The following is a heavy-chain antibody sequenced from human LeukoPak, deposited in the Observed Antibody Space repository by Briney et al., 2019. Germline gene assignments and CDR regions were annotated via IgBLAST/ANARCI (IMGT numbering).Heavy chain of an antibody. CDR1: GYTFTGYY. CDR2: INPNSGGT. J-gene: IGHJ4*02. CDR3: AREGGDIYYGDYEFDY. V-gene: IGHV1-2*06. Sequence: GASVKVSCKASGYTFTGYYMHWVRQAPGQGLEWMGRINPNSGGTNYAQKLQGRVTMTRDTSISTAYMELSRLRSDDTAVYYCAREGGDIYYGDYEFDYWGQGTLVTVSS. D-gene: IGHD4-17*01.